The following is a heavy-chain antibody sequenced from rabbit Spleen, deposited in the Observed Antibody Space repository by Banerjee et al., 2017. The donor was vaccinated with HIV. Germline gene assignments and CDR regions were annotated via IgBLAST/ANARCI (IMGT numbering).Heavy chain of an antibody. D-gene: IGHD8-1*01. CDR1: GFTLSSYYM. Sequence: QEQLKESGGGLVQPGGSLKLSCKASGFTLSSYYMNWVRQAPGKGLEWIACIDTGSSGFTYFASWAKGRFTISKTSSTTVTLQVTSLTAADTATYFCARDSGTSYVSFDLWGPGTLVTVS. V-gene: IGHV1S45*01. CDR3: ARDSGTSYVSFDL. J-gene: IGHJ4*01. CDR2: IDTGSSGFT.